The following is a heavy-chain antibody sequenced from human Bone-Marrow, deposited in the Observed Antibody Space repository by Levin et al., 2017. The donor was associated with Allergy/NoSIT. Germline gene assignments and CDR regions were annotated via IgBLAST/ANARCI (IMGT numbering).Heavy chain of an antibody. CDR1: GGPIRSGDFY. J-gene: IGHJ3*02. D-gene: IGHD3-3*01. Sequence: SETLSLTCTVSGGPIRSGDFYWTWIRQPPGKGLEWIGFIFYSGRAYYNPSLESPVTFSVDMSKNQFSLKLTSVTAADTAVCYCATEVLSGLHDAFDIWGQGTLVTVSS. CDR2: IFYSGRA. V-gene: IGHV4-30-4*01. CDR3: ATEVLSGLHDAFDI.